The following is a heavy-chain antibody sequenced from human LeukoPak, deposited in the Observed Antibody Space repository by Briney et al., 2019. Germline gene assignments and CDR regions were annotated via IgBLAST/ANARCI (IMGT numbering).Heavy chain of an antibody. V-gene: IGHV1-2*06. J-gene: IGHJ4*02. CDR1: VYTFTGYY. CDR2: INPNSGGT. Sequence: GASVKVSCKAAVYTFTGYYMYWVRQTPGHGREWMGRINPNSGGTNYAQKFQGRVTMPRDTSISTAYMELSRLRSDDTAVYYCARDSPPGYSYGRNSYWGQGTLVTVSS. D-gene: IGHD5-18*01. CDR3: ARDSPPGYSYGRNSY.